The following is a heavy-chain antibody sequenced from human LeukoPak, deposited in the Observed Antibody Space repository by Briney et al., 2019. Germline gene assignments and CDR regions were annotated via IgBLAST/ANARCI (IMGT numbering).Heavy chain of an antibody. Sequence: SVKVSCKASGGTFSSYAISWVRQAPGQGLEWMGGIIPIFGTANYAQKFQGRVTITTDESTSTAYMELSSLRSEDTAVYYCASGNNFWSGTKDYWGQGTLVTVSS. V-gene: IGHV1-69*05. CDR3: ASGNNFWSGTKDY. J-gene: IGHJ4*02. CDR1: GGTFSSYA. D-gene: IGHD3-3*01. CDR2: IIPIFGTA.